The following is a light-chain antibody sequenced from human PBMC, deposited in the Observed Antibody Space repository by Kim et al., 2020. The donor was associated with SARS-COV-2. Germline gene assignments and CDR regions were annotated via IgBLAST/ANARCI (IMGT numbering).Light chain of an antibody. CDR2: DVS. CDR1: SSDVGGYNY. V-gene: IGLV2-14*03. J-gene: IGLJ3*02. Sequence: GQSITMSCTGTSSDVGGYNYVSWYQQHPGKAPKLMIYDVSNRPSGVSTRFSGSKSGNTASLTISGLQAEDEADYYCSSYTSSSTLVFGGGTQLSVL. CDR3: SSYTSSSTLV.